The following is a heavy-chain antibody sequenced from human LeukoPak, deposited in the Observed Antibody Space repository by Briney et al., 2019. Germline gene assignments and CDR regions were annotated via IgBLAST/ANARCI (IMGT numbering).Heavy chain of an antibody. CDR2: GDHSAST. CDR3: ARVDTAMVSDYYYYRDV. D-gene: IGHD5-18*01. V-gene: IGHV4-30-2*01. Sequence: SQTLSLTCSVCGGSISCGGCYWSWIPQQPGEGLEWIEYGDHSASTYYYPYLKSRVTVYVSRSTDYLSRSLSSVTAADTPVYYCARVDTAMVSDYYYYRDVWGKGTTVPVSS. CDR1: GGSISCGGCY. J-gene: IGHJ6*03.